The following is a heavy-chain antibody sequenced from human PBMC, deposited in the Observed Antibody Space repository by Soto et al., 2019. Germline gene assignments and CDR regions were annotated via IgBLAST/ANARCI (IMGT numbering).Heavy chain of an antibody. CDR2: ISAYNGNT. J-gene: IGHJ4*02. CDR3: ARGGYCISTSCYSPEAFDY. D-gene: IGHD2-2*01. Sequence: QVQLVQSGAEVKKPGASVKVSCKASGYTFTSYGISWVRQAPGQGLEWMGWISAYNGNTNYAQKLQGRVTMTTDTXXSXAXXELRSLRSDDTAVYYCARGGYCISTSCYSPEAFDYWGQGTLVTVSS. V-gene: IGHV1-18*01. CDR1: GYTFTSYG.